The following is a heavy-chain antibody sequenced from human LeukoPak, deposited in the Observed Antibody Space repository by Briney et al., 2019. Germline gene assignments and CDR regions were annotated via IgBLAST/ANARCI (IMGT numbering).Heavy chain of an antibody. D-gene: IGHD7-27*01. CDR2: TYYRSKWYN. CDR1: GDSVSSNSAA. V-gene: IGHV6-1*01. J-gene: IGHJ4*02. CDR3: AREPHILGNLRPFDY. Sequence: SQTLSLTCAISGDSVSSNSAAWNWIRQSPSRGLEWLGRTYYRSKWYNDYAVSVKSRITINPATSKNQFSLQLNSVTPEDTAVYYCAREPHILGNLRPFDYWGQGTLVTVSS.